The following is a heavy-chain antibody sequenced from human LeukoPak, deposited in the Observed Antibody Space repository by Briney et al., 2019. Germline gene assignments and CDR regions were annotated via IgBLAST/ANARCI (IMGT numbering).Heavy chain of an antibody. D-gene: IGHD3-10*01. CDR1: GFTFSSYG. CDR3: AKAMVRGVIITVDY. V-gene: IGHV3-30*18. J-gene: IGHJ4*02. Sequence: GGSLRLSCAASGFTFSSYGMHWVRQAPGKGLEWVAAISYDGSNKYYADSVKGRFTISRDNSKNTLYLQMNSLRAEDTAVYYCAKAMVRGVIITVDYWGQGTLVTVSS. CDR2: ISYDGSNK.